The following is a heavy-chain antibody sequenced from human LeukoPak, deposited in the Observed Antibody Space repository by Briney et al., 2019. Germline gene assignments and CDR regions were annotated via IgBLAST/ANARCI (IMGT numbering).Heavy chain of an antibody. Sequence: GASVKVSCKASGYTFTSYYMHWVRQATGQGLEWMGWMNPNSGNTGYAQKFQGRVTMTRNTSISTAYMELSSLRSEDTAVHYCARDRTYDFWSGYYTGENWFDPWGQGTLVTVSS. CDR3: ARDRTYDFWSGYYTGENWFDP. CDR1: GYTFTSYY. CDR2: MNPNSGNT. J-gene: IGHJ5*02. D-gene: IGHD3-3*01. V-gene: IGHV1-8*02.